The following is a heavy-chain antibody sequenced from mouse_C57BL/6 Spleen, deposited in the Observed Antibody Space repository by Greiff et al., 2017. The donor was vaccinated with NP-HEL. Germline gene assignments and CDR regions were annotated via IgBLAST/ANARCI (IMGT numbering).Heavy chain of an antibody. CDR3: ARYSYGSRYYYAMDY. D-gene: IGHD1-1*01. CDR2: IYPGSGST. J-gene: IGHJ4*01. Sequence: VQLQQPGAELVKPGASVKMSCKASGYTFTSYWITWVKQRPGQGLEWIGDIYPGSGSTNYNEKFKSKATLTVDTSSSTAYMQLSSLTSEDSAVYYCARYSYGSRYYYAMDYWGQGTSVTVSS. CDR1: GYTFTSYW. V-gene: IGHV1-55*01.